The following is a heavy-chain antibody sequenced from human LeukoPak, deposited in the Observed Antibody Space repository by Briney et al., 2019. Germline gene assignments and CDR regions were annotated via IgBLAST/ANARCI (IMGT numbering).Heavy chain of an antibody. CDR1: GFTFSSYA. J-gene: IGHJ4*02. Sequence: GGSLRLSCAASGFTFSSYAMHWVRQAPGKGLEWVAVISYDGSNKYYADSVKGRFTISRDNSKNTLYLQMNSLRAEDTAVYYCARDAPGIAAAGTRGGGYFDYWGQGTLVTVSS. CDR3: ARDAPGIAAAGTRGGGYFDY. D-gene: IGHD6-13*01. V-gene: IGHV3-30-3*01. CDR2: ISYDGSNK.